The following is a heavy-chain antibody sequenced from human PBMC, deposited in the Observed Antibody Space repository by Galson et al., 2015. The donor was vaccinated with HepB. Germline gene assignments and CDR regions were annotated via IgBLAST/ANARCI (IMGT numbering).Heavy chain of an antibody. CDR1: GGTFSSYT. V-gene: IGHV1-69*04. J-gene: IGHJ4*02. Sequence: SVKVSCKASGGTFSSYTISWVRQAPGQGLEWMGRIIPILGIANYAQKFQGRVTITADKSTSTAYMELSSLRSEDTAVYYRAREDYYYDSSGYSDWGQGTLVTVSS. CDR2: IIPILGIA. CDR3: AREDYYYDSSGYSD. D-gene: IGHD3-22*01.